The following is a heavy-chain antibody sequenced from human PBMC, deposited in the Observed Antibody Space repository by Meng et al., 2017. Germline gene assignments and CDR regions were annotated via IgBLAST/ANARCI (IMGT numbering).Heavy chain of an antibody. CDR3: ARAPKGRTYYYDSSGYYASSFDY. D-gene: IGHD3-22*01. CDR2: ISSSSSYI. Sequence: LSLTCAASGFTFSSYSMNWVRQAPGKGLEWVSSISSSSSYIYYADSVKGRFTISRDNAKNSLYLKMNSLRAEDTAVYYCARAPKGRTYYYDSSGYYASSFDYWGQGTLVTVSS. V-gene: IGHV3-21*01. J-gene: IGHJ4*02. CDR1: GFTFSSYS.